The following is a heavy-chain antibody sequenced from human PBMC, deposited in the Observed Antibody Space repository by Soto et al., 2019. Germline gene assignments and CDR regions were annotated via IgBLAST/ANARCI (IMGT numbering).Heavy chain of an antibody. D-gene: IGHD3-10*01. CDR1: GGSISSGGYY. Sequence: PSETLSLTCTVSGGSISSGGYYWSWIRQHPGKGLEWIGYIYYSGSTYYNPSLKTRLTISVDTSNNQFSLTLNSMTAADTAVYYCARAQFYSGSGNYNNLMFDAWGQGIQVTVSS. V-gene: IGHV4-31*03. CDR3: ARAQFYSGSGNYNNLMFDA. J-gene: IGHJ5*02. CDR2: IYYSGST.